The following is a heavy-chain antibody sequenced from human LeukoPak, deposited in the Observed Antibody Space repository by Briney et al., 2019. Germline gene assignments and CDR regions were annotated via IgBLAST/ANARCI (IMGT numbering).Heavy chain of an antibody. CDR1: GFTFSNYA. D-gene: IGHD2-15*01. V-gene: IGHV3-23*01. J-gene: IGHJ5*01. Sequence: PGGSLRLSCAASGFTFSNYAMSWVRQTLGKGLECVSVVTGSGGDTYYTGSVNGRFTISRDNSKNTLYLQMNSLRAEDTAVYYCARGTLEHCSGASCYPLDSWGQGTLVTVSS. CDR3: ARGTLEHCSGASCYPLDS. CDR2: VTGSGGDT.